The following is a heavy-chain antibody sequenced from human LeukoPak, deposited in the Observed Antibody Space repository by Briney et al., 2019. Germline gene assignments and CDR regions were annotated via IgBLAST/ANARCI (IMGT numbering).Heavy chain of an antibody. J-gene: IGHJ6*02. Sequence: GGSLRLACAASGFPFSSYWMHWVRQVPGKGLLWVSRINSDGSATIYADSVRGRFTISRDNAKNTLYLQMNGLRVDDTAVYHCASDSPYYGMDVWGQGTTVTVSS. CDR2: INSDGSAT. CDR3: ASDSPYYGMDV. V-gene: IGHV3-74*01. CDR1: GFPFSSYW.